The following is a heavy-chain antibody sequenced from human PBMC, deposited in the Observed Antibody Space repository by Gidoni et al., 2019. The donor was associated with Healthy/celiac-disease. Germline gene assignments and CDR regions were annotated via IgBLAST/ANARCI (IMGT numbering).Heavy chain of an antibody. Sequence: EVQLVESGGGLIQPGGSLRLSCAASGFTVSSNYMSWVRQAPGKGLEWVSVIYSCGSTYYADSVKGRFTISRDNSKNTLYLQMNSLRAEDTAVYYCARDLRGAYGLYYYYYMDVWGKGTTVTVSS. CDR1: GFTVSSNY. J-gene: IGHJ6*03. V-gene: IGHV3-53*01. D-gene: IGHD1-26*01. CDR2: IYSCGST. CDR3: ARDLRGAYGLYYYYYMDV.